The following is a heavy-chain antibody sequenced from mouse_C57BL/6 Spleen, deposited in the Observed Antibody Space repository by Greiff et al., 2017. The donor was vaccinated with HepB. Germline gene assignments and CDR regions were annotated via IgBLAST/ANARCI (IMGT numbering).Heavy chain of an antibody. J-gene: IGHJ1*03. CDR1: GYSFTDYN. Sequence: EVQVVESGPELVKPGASVKISCKASGYSFTDYNMNWVKQSNGKSLEWIGVINPNYGTTSYNQKFKGKATLTVDQSSSTAYMQLNSLTSEDSAVYYCARCPHYYGSSYGYFDVWGTGTTVTVSS. D-gene: IGHD1-1*01. V-gene: IGHV1-39*01. CDR2: INPNYGTT. CDR3: ARCPHYYGSSYGYFDV.